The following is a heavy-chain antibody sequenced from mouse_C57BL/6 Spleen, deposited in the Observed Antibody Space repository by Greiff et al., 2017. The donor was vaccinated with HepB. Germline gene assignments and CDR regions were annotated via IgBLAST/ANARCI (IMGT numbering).Heavy chain of an antibody. CDR2: IYPGSGNT. V-gene: IGHV1-76*01. CDR3: ARYYGSPYWYFDV. J-gene: IGHJ1*03. D-gene: IGHD1-1*01. CDR1: GYTFTDYY. Sequence: VQLQQSGAELVRPGASVKLSCKASGYTFTDYYINWVKQRPGQGLEWIARIYPGSGNTYYNEKFKGKATLTAEKSSSTAYMQLSSLTSEDSAVYVCARYYGSPYWYFDVWGTGTTVTVSS.